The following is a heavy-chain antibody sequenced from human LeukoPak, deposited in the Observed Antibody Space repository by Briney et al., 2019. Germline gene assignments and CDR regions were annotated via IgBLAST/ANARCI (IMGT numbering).Heavy chain of an antibody. CDR1: GYTFTGYH. V-gene: IGHV1-2*06. D-gene: IGHD6-13*01. CDR2: INPYSGDT. J-gene: IGHJ4*02. CDR3: ARDQGSLTRSWYTGY. Sequence: ASVKVSCKASGYTFTGYHIHWVRQAPGQGLEWMGRINPYSGDTNFAQKFKGRVTMTRDTSITPAYMDLSSLTPDDTAVYFCARDQGSLTRSWYTGYWGQGTQVTVSS.